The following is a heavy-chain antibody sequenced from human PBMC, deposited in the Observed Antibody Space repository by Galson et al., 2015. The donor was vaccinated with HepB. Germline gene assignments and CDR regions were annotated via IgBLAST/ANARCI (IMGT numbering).Heavy chain of an antibody. Sequence: CAISGDSVSSNSAAWNWIRQSPSRGLEWLGRTYYRSKWYNDYAVSVKSRVIIKPDTSKNQFSLQLNSVTTEDTAVYYCSRPGADSSSSNFDYWGQGTLVTVSS. V-gene: IGHV6-1*01. CDR2: TYYRSKWYN. D-gene: IGHD6-6*01. CDR1: GDSVSSNSAA. J-gene: IGHJ4*02. CDR3: SRPGADSSSSNFDY.